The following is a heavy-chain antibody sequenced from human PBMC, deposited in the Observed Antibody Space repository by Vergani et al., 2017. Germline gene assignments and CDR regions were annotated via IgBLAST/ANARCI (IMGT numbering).Heavy chain of an antibody. J-gene: IGHJ4*02. Sequence: QVQLQESGPGLVKPSQTLSLTCTVSGGSRNSHNYYWCWIRQPAGKGLEWIGRIHTSGSTNYNPSLKSRVTMSEDTSKNQFSLNLTSVTAADTAVYFCARGSCLGGSCYKPLLYYLGQGILGTGS. CDR1: GGSRNSHNYY. CDR3: ARGSCLGGSCYKPLLYY. CDR2: IHTSGST. V-gene: IGHV4-61*02. D-gene: IGHD2-15*01.